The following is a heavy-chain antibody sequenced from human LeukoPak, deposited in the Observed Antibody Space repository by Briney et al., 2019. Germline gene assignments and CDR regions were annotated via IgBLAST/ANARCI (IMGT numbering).Heavy chain of an antibody. V-gene: IGHV3-23*01. Sequence: PGGSLRLSCAASGFTFSSYAMSWVRQAPGKGLEWVSAISGSGGSTYYADSVKGRFTISRDNAKNSLYLQMNSLRAEDTALYYCAKDREGVPAAPIDYWGQGTLVTVSS. CDR1: GFTFSSYA. D-gene: IGHD2-2*01. CDR2: ISGSGGST. J-gene: IGHJ4*02. CDR3: AKDREGVPAAPIDY.